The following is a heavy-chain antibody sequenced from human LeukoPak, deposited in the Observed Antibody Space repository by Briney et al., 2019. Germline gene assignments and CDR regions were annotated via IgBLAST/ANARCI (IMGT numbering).Heavy chain of an antibody. D-gene: IGHD6-6*01. CDR3: AREHSSSNRFDP. Sequence: SETLSLTCTVSDYSINSGYYWGWIRQPPGKGLEWIGSIYHSGSTYYNPSLKSRLTISVDTSNNQFSLKLSSVTAADTAVYYCAREHSSSNRFDPWGQGTLVTVPS. CDR1: DYSINSGYY. V-gene: IGHV4-38-2*02. CDR2: IYHSGST. J-gene: IGHJ5*02.